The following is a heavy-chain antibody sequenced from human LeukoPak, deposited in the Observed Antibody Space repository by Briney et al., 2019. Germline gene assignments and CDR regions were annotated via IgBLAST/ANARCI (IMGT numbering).Heavy chain of an antibody. V-gene: IGHV4-61*02. Sequence: SETPSLTCTVSGASINSGNYYWSWIRQPAGKGLEWIGRIYTSGSTDYNPSLRSRVTISIDASKSQFSLRLSSVTAADTAVYFCAGDSSGGYTPDYWGQGTLVTVSS. D-gene: IGHD3-16*02. CDR3: AGDSSGGYTPDY. CDR2: IYTSGST. J-gene: IGHJ4*02. CDR1: GASINSGNYY.